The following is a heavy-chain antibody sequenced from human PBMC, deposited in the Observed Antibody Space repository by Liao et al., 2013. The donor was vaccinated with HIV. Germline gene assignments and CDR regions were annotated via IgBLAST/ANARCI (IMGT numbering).Heavy chain of an antibody. J-gene: IGHJ5*02. CDR2: IYYSGST. CDR1: GGSISSYY. D-gene: IGHD3-10*01. CDR3: ARDLWYYGSGNWFDP. V-gene: IGHV4-4*07. Sequence: QVQLQESGPGLVKPSETLSLTCTVSGGSISSYYWSWIRQPAGKGLEWIGSIYYSGSTYYNPSLKSRVTISVDTSKNQFSLKLSSVTAADTAVYYCARDLWYYGSGNWFDPWGQGTLVTVSS.